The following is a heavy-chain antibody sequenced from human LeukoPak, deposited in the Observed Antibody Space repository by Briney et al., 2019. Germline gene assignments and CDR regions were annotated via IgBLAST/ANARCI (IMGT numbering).Heavy chain of an antibody. CDR2: ITNSGGDT. V-gene: IGHV3-23*01. CDR3: ARDRNDAFDI. Sequence: PGGSLRLSCAASGFTFSTFAMSWVRQAPGKGLEWVSTITNSGGDTYYSDSVKGRFTISRDNAKNSLYLQMNSLRAEDTAVYYCARDRNDAFDIWGQGTMVTVSS. D-gene: IGHD1-14*01. CDR1: GFTFSTFA. J-gene: IGHJ3*02.